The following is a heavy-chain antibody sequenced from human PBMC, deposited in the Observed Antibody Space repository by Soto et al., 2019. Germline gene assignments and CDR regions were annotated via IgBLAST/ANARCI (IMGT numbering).Heavy chain of an antibody. V-gene: IGHV3-15*01. CDR3: TTDGSSSYINQYY. CDR1: GFTFSNAG. D-gene: IGHD6-6*01. Sequence: GGSLRLSCAASGFTFSNAGMSWVRQAPGKGLEWVGRIKSKTDGGTPDYAAPVKGRFTISRDNSKNSLYLQMNSLKTEDTAVDHCTTDGSSSYINQYYGGQGTMVTVSS. CDR2: IKSKTDGGTP. J-gene: IGHJ4*02.